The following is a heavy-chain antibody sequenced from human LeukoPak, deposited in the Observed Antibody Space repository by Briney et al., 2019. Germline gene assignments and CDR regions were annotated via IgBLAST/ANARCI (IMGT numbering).Heavy chain of an antibody. Sequence: ASVKVSCKASGYTFTSYAMHWVRQAPGQRLEWMGWINAGNGNTKYSQKFQGRVTITRDTSASTAYMELSSLRSEDTAVYYCARDGYSSSWYPFPVDYYFDYWGQGTLVTVSS. CDR2: INAGNGNT. D-gene: IGHD6-13*01. CDR3: ARDGYSSSWYPFPVDYYFDY. V-gene: IGHV1-3*01. J-gene: IGHJ4*02. CDR1: GYTFTSYA.